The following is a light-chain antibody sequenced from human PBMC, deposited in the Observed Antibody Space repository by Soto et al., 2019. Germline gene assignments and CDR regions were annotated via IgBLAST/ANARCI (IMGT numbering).Light chain of an antibody. CDR2: GAS. Sequence: EIVMTQFPATLSVSPGERATLSCRASQNVSSNLAWYQQKPGQAPRLLIYGASTRATDIPARFSGSGSGTEFTLTISSLQSADFAVYYCQQYDKWPPWTFGQGTKVEVK. CDR1: QNVSSN. J-gene: IGKJ1*01. CDR3: QQYDKWPPWT. V-gene: IGKV3-15*01.